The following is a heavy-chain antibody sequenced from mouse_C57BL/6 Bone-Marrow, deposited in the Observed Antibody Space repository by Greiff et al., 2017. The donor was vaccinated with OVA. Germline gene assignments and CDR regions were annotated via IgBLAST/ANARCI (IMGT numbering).Heavy chain of an antibody. D-gene: IGHD1-1*01. CDR3: ARESSPFYWYFDV. Sequence: EVQLVESEGGLVQPGSSMKLSCTASGFTFSDYYMAWVRPVPEKGLEWVANINYDGSSTYYLDSLKSRFIISRDNAKNILYLQMSSLKSEDTATYYCARESSPFYWYFDVWGTGTTVTVSS. J-gene: IGHJ1*03. CDR1: GFTFSDYY. CDR2: INYDGSST. V-gene: IGHV5-16*01.